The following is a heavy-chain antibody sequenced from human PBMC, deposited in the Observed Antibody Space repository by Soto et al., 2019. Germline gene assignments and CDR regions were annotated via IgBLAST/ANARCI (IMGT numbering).Heavy chain of an antibody. D-gene: IGHD2-2*01. V-gene: IGHV1-69*06. CDR1: GGTCSSSA. CDR2: IISIFGTA. Sequence: SSGPVSLRASGGTCSSSAISELRPAPCREHARMGGIISIFGTANYAQKFQGRVTITADKTTSTDYMELSSLRSEDTAVYDCASLDQGSTVTRANWFDPWGQGTLVTVSS. CDR3: ASLDQGSTVTRANWFDP. J-gene: IGHJ5*02.